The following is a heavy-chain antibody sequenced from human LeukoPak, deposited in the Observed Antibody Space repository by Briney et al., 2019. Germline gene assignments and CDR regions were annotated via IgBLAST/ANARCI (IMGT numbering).Heavy chain of an antibody. J-gene: IGHJ3*02. CDR3: ARTTITMVGGVILEAFDI. CDR2: IYYIGST. CDR1: GGSISSYY. Sequence: SETLSLTCTVSGGSISSYYWSWIRQPPGKGREWIGYIYYIGSTNYNPSLKSRVTISVDTSKNKFSLQLSSVTAADKAVYYCARTTITMVGGVILEAFDIWGQGTMVTVSS. D-gene: IGHD3-10*01. V-gene: IGHV4-59*01.